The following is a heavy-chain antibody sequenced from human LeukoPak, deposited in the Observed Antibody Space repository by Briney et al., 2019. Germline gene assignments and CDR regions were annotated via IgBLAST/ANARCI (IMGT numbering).Heavy chain of an antibody. CDR3: ARANGDYGSWFDP. D-gene: IGHD4-17*01. V-gene: IGHV4-39*07. J-gene: IGHJ5*02. Sequence: SETLSLTCSVSGGFISSKTYFWGWIRQPPGKGLEWNGSIYYSGSTYYNPSLKSRVTISVDTSKNQFSLKLSSVTGADTAVYYCARANGDYGSWFDPWGQGTLVTVSS. CDR2: IYYSGST. CDR1: GGFISSKTYF.